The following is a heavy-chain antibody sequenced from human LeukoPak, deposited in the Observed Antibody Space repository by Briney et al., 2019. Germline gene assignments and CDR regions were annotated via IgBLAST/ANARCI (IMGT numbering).Heavy chain of an antibody. J-gene: IGHJ4*02. CDR2: IYYSEST. Sequence: SETLSLTCTVSGDSISNYYWSWIRQPPGKGLEWIGYIYYSESTNYNPSLKSRVTMSVDTSKNQFSLKLSSVTAADTAVYYCARYSYGDYYFDYWGQGTLVTVSS. CDR3: ARYSYGDYYFDY. CDR1: GDSISNYY. D-gene: IGHD4-17*01. V-gene: IGHV4-59*12.